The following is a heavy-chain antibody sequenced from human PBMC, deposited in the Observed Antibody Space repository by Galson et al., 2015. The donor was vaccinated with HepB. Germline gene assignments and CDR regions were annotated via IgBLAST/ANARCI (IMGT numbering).Heavy chain of an antibody. J-gene: IGHJ4*02. CDR3: ASPFCIDSNCYPLWH. CDR2: IYSGGHG. CDR1: GFIVKSSY. V-gene: IGHV3-53*01. Sequence: SLRLSCAASGFIVKSSYMSWVRQAPGKGLQRVSTIYSGGHGYYTDSVKGRFSISRDTNKNTMFLQMNNLGADDTAVYYCASPFCIDSNCYPLWHWGQGTLVTVSS. D-gene: IGHD2-21*01.